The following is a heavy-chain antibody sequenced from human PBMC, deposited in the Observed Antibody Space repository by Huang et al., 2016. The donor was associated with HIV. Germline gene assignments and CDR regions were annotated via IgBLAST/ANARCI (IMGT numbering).Heavy chain of an antibody. D-gene: IGHD3-22*01. V-gene: IGHV4-34*02. CDR3: ARMFKYDSGGYWGNDAFDI. CDR1: GGSFRGHY. J-gene: IGHJ3*02. Sequence: QVQLQQWGAELLKPSETLSLTCAVSGGSFRGHYWTWIRQPPGRGLGWIGEISDSGRTTYNPALKSRVTISGDTSQSQFSLKLNSVTAADTAIYYCARMFKYDSGGYWGNDAFDIWGQGTMVTVSS. CDR2: ISDSGRT.